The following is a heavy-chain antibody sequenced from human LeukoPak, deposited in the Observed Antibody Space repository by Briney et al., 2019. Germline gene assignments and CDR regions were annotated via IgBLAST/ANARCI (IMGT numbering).Heavy chain of an antibody. Sequence: PGRSLRLSCAASGFTFDDYAMHWVRQAPGKGLEGVSGISWNSGSIGYADSVKGRFTISRDNAKNSLYLQMNSLRAEDTALYYCAKDITKYYYYGMDVWGQGTTVTVSS. D-gene: IGHD2-8*01. CDR2: ISWNSGSI. J-gene: IGHJ6*02. CDR3: AKDITKYYYYGMDV. CDR1: GFTFDDYA. V-gene: IGHV3-9*01.